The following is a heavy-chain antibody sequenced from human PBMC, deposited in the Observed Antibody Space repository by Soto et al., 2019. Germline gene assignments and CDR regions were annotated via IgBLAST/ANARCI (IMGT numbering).Heavy chain of an antibody. Sequence: GGSLRLSCAASGFTFSSYAMSWVRQAPGKGLEWVSAISGSGGSTYYADSVKGRFTISRDNSKNTLYLQMNSLRAEDTAVYYCAKDVRPRLITGTTTPFDYWGQGTLVTVSS. CDR3: AKDVRPRLITGTTTPFDY. CDR2: ISGSGGST. J-gene: IGHJ4*02. D-gene: IGHD1-7*01. CDR1: GFTFSSYA. V-gene: IGHV3-23*01.